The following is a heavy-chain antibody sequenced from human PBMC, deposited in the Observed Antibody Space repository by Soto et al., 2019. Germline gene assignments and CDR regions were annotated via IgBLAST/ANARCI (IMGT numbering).Heavy chain of an antibody. CDR2: IWYDGSNK. D-gene: IGHD3-3*01. CDR3: ARGPTWIMYDFWSGYHYGMDV. CDR1: GFTFSSYG. Sequence: PGGSLRLSCAASGFTFSSYGMHWVRQAPGKGLEWVAVIWYDGSNKYYADSVKGRFTISRDNSKNTLYLQMNSLRAEDTAVYYCARGPTWIMYDFWSGYHYGMDVWGQGTTVTVSS. J-gene: IGHJ6*02. V-gene: IGHV3-33*01.